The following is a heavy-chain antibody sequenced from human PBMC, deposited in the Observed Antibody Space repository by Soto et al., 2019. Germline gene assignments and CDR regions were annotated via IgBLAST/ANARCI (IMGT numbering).Heavy chain of an antibody. Sequence: ASVKVSCKASGYTFTNYGISWVRQAPGQGLEWMGWINVYNGNTKYAQKVQGRVTITTDTSTSTAYMELSSLRSEDTAVYYCARGTYYYYDSSGYYYVDFVDWGQGTLVTVSS. V-gene: IGHV1-18*01. CDR1: GYTFTNYG. CDR3: ARGTYYYYDSSGYYYVDFVD. CDR2: INVYNGNT. D-gene: IGHD3-22*01. J-gene: IGHJ4*02.